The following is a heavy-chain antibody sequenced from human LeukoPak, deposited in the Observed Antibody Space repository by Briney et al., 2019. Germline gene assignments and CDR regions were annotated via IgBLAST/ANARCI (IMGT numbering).Heavy chain of an antibody. J-gene: IGHJ4*02. CDR3: ARRPAGAAVAVPYFDY. D-gene: IGHD6-19*01. V-gene: IGHV4-39*01. CDR2: INYSGST. CDR1: GGSISSSSYY. Sequence: SETLSLTCTVSGGSISSSSYYWGWIRQPPGKGLEWIGSINYSGSTYYNPSLRSRVTISVDTSKNQFSLKLTSVTAADTAVYYCARRPAGAAVAVPYFDYWGQRTLVTVSS.